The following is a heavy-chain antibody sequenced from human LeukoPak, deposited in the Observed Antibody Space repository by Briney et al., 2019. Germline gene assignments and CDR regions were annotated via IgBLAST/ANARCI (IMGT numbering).Heavy chain of an antibody. CDR1: GGTFSSYA. CDR2: IIPIFGTA. V-gene: IGHV1-69*13. Sequence: SVKVSCKASGGTFSSYAISWVRQAPGQGLEWMGGIIPIFGTANYAQKFQGRATITADESTSTAYMELSSLRSEDTAVYYCARDRGSGWDWYFDLWGRGTLVTVSS. CDR3: ARDRGSGWDWYFDL. J-gene: IGHJ2*01. D-gene: IGHD6-19*01.